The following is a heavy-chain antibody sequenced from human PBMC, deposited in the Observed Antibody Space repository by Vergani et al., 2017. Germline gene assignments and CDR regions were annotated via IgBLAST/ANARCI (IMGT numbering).Heavy chain of an antibody. V-gene: IGHV1-8*01. CDR2: MNPKSGNT. CDR3: ARGVLDSKYRHNRFGP. D-gene: IGHD3/OR15-3a*01. Sequence: QEQLVQSGAEVRKPGASVKVSCKASGYNFTSFDINWVRLATGQGLEWMGWMNPKSGNTAYAAKFQGRITMTRDSSTDTAYMEMKSLRSEDTAISFCARGVLDSKYRHNRFGPWGQGTVVTVSS. J-gene: IGHJ5*02. CDR1: GYNFTSFD.